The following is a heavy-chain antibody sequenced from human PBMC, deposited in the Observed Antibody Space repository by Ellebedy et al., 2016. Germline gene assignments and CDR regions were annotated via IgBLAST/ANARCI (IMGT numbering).Heavy chain of an antibody. V-gene: IGHV3-66*01. CDR3: ARNIPVTILGY. CDR2: IYSGGST. CDR1: GITVSNNY. J-gene: IGHJ4*02. Sequence: GESLKISCAASGITVSNNYMSWVRQAPGKGLKWVSLIYSGGSTDYADSVKGRFSISRDNSKNTLYLQMNGLRAEDTAVYYCARNIPVTILGYWGQGTLVTVSS. D-gene: IGHD4-17*01.